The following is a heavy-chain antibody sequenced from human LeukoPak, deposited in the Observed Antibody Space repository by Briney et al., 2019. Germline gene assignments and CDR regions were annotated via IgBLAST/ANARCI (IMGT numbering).Heavy chain of an antibody. CDR1: GYTFTSYG. CDR3: ARAPFSYGSGSRAWYFDY. V-gene: IGHV1-18*01. CDR2: ISAYNGNT. D-gene: IGHD3-10*01. Sequence: ASVKVSCKASGYTFTSYGISWVRQAPGQGLEWMGWISAYNGNTNYAQKLQGRVTMTTDTSTSTAYMELRSLRSDDTAVYYCARAPFSYGSGSRAWYFDYWGQGTLVTVSS. J-gene: IGHJ4*02.